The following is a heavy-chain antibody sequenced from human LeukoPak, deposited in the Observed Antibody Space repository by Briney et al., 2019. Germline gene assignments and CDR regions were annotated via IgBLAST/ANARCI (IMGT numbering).Heavy chain of an antibody. V-gene: IGHV1-2*02. CDR1: GYTFTDYY. CDR3: AREHSSSWDQFDY. Sequence: ASVRVSCKASGYTFTDYYMHWVRQAPGQGLECMGWINSNSGGTNYAQKFQGRVTMTRDTSISTAYMELSSLRSDDTAVYYCAREHSSSWDQFDYWGQGTLVTVSS. J-gene: IGHJ4*02. CDR2: INSNSGGT. D-gene: IGHD6-13*01.